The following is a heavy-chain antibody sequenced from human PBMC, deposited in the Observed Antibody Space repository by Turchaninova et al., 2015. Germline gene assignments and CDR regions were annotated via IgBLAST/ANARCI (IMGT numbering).Heavy chain of an antibody. Sequence: QVQLQQWGAGLLKPSETLSLTCAVYGGSFSDYYWSWIRQPPGKGLEGIGEINHSGSTNYNPSLKSRVTIAADTSKNQFSLRLSSVTAADTGVYYCARGQGGDYLSYFVYWGQGNLVTVSS. D-gene: IGHD4-17*01. V-gene: IGHV4-34*01. J-gene: IGHJ4*02. CDR3: ARGQGGDYLSYFVY. CDR1: GGSFSDYY. CDR2: INHSGST.